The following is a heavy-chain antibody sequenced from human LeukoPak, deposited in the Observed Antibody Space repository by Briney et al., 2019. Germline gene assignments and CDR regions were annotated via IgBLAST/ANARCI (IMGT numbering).Heavy chain of an antibody. CDR2: MNPNSGNT. D-gene: IGHD1-7*01. V-gene: IGHV1-8*01. J-gene: IGHJ3*02. Sequence: ASVKVSCKASGYTFTSYDINWVRRATGQGLEWMGWMNPNSGNTGYAQKFQGRVTMTRNTSISTAYMELSSLRSEDTAVYYCARGPWVELRRAAFDIWGQGTMVTVSS. CDR3: ARGPWVELRRAAFDI. CDR1: GYTFTSYD.